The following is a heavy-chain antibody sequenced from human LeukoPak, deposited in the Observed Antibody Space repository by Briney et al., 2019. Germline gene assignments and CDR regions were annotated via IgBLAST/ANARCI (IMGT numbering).Heavy chain of an antibody. CDR2: ISAYNGNT. D-gene: IGHD3-9*01. CDR1: GYTFTSYG. Sequence: ASVKVSCKASGYTFTSYGISWVRQAPGQGLEWMGWISAYNGNTNYAQKLQGRVTMTTDTSTSTAYMELRSLRSDDTAVYYFATTFDWLLFRAFDIWGQGTMVTVSS. V-gene: IGHV1-18*01. CDR3: ATTFDWLLFRAFDI. J-gene: IGHJ3*02.